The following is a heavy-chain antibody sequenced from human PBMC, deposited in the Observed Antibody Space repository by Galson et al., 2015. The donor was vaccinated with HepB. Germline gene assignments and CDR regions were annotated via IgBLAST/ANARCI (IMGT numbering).Heavy chain of an antibody. CDR2: INPSGGST. D-gene: IGHD3-22*01. V-gene: IGHV1-46*01. CDR3: ARLDSSGYVGFDP. CDR1: GYTFTSYY. J-gene: IGHJ5*02. Sequence: SVKVSCKASGYTFTSYYMHWVRQAPGQGLEWMGIINPSGGSTSYAQKFQGRVTMTRDTSTSTVYMELSSLRSEDTAVYYCARLDSSGYVGFDPWGQGTLVTVSS.